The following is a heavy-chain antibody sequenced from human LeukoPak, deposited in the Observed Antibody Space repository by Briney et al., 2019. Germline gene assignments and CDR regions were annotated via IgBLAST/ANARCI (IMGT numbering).Heavy chain of an antibody. CDR1: GFTLSSYA. Sequence: GSLRLSCAASGFTLSSYAMNWVRQAPGKGLEWVSAISGNGYAYYADSVKGRFTISRDNSKNTLYLHMNSLRAEDTAVYYCAKRGAEVGTTVAPGDYWGQGTLLTVSS. J-gene: IGHJ4*02. CDR3: AKRGAEVGTTVAPGDY. V-gene: IGHV3-23*01. CDR2: ISGNGYA. D-gene: IGHD1-26*01.